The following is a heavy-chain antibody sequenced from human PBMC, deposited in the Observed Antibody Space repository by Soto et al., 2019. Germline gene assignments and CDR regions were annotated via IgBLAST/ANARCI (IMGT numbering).Heavy chain of an antibody. D-gene: IGHD3-9*01. Sequence: PGGSLRLSCAASGFTFSSYSMNWVRQAPGKGLEWVSSISSSSSYIYYADSVKGRFTISRDNAKNSLYLQMNSLRAEDTAVYYCARDFGTAAYDILTGYYFHDGARGMDVWGQGTTVTVSS. CDR3: ARDFGTAAYDILTGYYFHDGARGMDV. J-gene: IGHJ6*02. CDR2: ISSSSSYI. V-gene: IGHV3-21*01. CDR1: GFTFSSYS.